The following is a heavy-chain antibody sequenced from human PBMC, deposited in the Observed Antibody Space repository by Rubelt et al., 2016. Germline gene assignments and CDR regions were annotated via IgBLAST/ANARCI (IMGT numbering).Heavy chain of an antibody. CDR1: GGSISSSSYY. CDR3: ARELRGTSGRGDF. Sequence: QLQLQEPGPGLVKPSETLSLTCTVSGGSISSSSYYWGWTRQPPGKGLEWIGSIYYNGGTFYNPSRKSRVTMSVDTSKNQFSLKLTSVTAADSAVYYCARELRGTSGRGDFWGQGTLVTVSS. CDR2: IYYNGGT. D-gene: IGHD4-17*01. V-gene: IGHV4-39*07. J-gene: IGHJ4*02.